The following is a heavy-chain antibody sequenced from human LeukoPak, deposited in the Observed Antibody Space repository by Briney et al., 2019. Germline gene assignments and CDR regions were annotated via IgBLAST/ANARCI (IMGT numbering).Heavy chain of an antibody. V-gene: IGHV4-59*08. CDR1: GGSISNYY. D-gene: IGHD2-2*01. CDR2: INYSGST. Sequence: SETLSLTCTVSGGSISNYYWSWIRQPPGKGLEWIGYINYSGSTTYNPSLKSRVTISVDTSKNQFSLKLTSATAADTAVYYCARQAAANAIDYWGQGTVVTVSS. J-gene: IGHJ4*02. CDR3: ARQAAANAIDY.